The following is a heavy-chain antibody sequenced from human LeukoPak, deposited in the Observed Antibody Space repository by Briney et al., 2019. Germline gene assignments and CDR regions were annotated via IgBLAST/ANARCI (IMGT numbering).Heavy chain of an antibody. Sequence: SETLSLTCNVSGGSVSSGSYYWSWIRQPPGKGLEWIGYIYYSGSTNYNPSLKSRVTISVDTSKNQFSLKLSSVTAADTAVYYCARLGYSYGYEFDYWGQGTLVTVSS. V-gene: IGHV4-61*01. CDR1: GGSVSSGSYY. D-gene: IGHD5-18*01. J-gene: IGHJ4*02. CDR2: IYYSGST. CDR3: ARLGYSYGYEFDY.